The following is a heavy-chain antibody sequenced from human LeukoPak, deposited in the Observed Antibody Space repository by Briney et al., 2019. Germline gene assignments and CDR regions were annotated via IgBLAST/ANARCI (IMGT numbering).Heavy chain of an antibody. CDR3: ARDRVRGGY. CDR2: ISSSSSYI. D-gene: IGHD3-10*01. J-gene: IGHJ4*02. Sequence: PGGSLRLSCAASGFTYSSYSMNLVRQAPGKGLEWVSSISSSSSYIYYADSVKGRFTISRDNAKNSLYLQMNSLRAEDTAVYYCARDRVRGGYWGQGTLVTVSS. V-gene: IGHV3-21*01. CDR1: GFTYSSYS.